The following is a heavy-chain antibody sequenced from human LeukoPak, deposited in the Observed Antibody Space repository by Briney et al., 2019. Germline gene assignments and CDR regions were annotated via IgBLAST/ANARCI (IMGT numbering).Heavy chain of an antibody. Sequence: GGSLRLSCAASGFTLSSYAMSWVRQPPGKGLEWVSAISGSGGTTYSADSVKGRFTTSRDNSKNTLYLQMNSLRAQDTAVYYCAKGDGYSYGFCKDYWGQGTLVTVSS. CDR2: ISGSGGTT. CDR1: GFTLSSYA. J-gene: IGHJ4*02. V-gene: IGHV3-23*01. CDR3: AKGDGYSYGFCKDY. D-gene: IGHD5-18*01.